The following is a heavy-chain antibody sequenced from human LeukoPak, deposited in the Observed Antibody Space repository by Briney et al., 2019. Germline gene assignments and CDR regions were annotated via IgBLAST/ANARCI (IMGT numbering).Heavy chain of an antibody. Sequence: GGSLRLSCAPSGFTFSTAWMTWVRQAPGKGLEWLGNINQGGSVTNYVDSVKGRFSISRDNAKNTMYLQMSSLRVEVTAVYYCARDHHSGALDYWGQGALVTVSS. CDR2: INQGGSVT. CDR3: ARDHHSGALDY. J-gene: IGHJ4*02. V-gene: IGHV3-7*01. CDR1: GFTFSTAW. D-gene: IGHD1-26*01.